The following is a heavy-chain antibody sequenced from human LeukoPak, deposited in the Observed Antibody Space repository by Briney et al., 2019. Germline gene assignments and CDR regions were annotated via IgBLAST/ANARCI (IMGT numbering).Heavy chain of an antibody. CDR1: GFTFSNYW. CDR2: INSDGSTI. CDR3: TRGGVDY. Sequence: PGGSLRLSCAASGFTFSNYWMHWVRQAPGKGLVWVSRINSDGSTITYADSVKGRFTISRDNAKNTLYLQMNSLRAEDTAVYFCTRGGVDYWGQGTLVTVSS. D-gene: IGHD3-10*01. V-gene: IGHV3-74*01. J-gene: IGHJ4*02.